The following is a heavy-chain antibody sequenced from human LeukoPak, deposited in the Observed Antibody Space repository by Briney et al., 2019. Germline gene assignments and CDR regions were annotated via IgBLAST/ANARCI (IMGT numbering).Heavy chain of an antibody. CDR3: ARELKWNKVVGAFDI. CDR1: GFTFSTYA. V-gene: IGHV3-30*04. J-gene: IGHJ3*02. D-gene: IGHD1/OR15-1a*01. CDR2: ISYDGSNK. Sequence: GGSLRLSCAASGFTFSTYAMHWVRQAPGKGLEWVAVISYDGSNKYYADSVKGRFTISRDNSKNTLYMQMNSLRAGDTAVYYCARELKWNKVVGAFDIWGQGTMVTVSS.